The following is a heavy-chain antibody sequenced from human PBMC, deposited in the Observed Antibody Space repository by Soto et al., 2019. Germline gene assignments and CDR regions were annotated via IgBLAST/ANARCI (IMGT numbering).Heavy chain of an antibody. CDR3: AKEEYSSSSGLYYYYGMDV. Sequence: EVQLLESGGGLVQPGGSLRLSCAASGFTFSSYAMSWVRQAPGKGLEWVSAISGSGGSTYYADSVKGRFTISRDNSKNTLYLQMNSLRAEDTAVYYCAKEEYSSSSGLYYYYGMDVWGQGTTVTVSS. CDR2: ISGSGGST. D-gene: IGHD6-6*01. CDR1: GFTFSSYA. V-gene: IGHV3-23*01. J-gene: IGHJ6*02.